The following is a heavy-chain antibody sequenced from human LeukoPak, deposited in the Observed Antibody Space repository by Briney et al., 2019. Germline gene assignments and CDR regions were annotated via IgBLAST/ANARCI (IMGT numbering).Heavy chain of an antibody. CDR2: VNLQGST. D-gene: IGHD3-10*01. CDR3: AREVTGPDGSNDAFDI. J-gene: IGHJ3*02. V-gene: IGHV4-4*02. Sequence: SETLSLTCGVSGGSISNTNWWTWVRQPPGKGLEWIGEVNLQGSTNYNPSLKSRVTISIDTSKNQFSLKLCSVTAADTAVYYCAREVTGPDGSNDAFDIWGQGTMVTVSS. CDR1: GGSISNTNW.